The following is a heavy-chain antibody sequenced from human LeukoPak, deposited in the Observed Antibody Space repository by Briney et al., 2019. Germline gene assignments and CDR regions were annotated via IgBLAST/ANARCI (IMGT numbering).Heavy chain of an antibody. D-gene: IGHD2-2*02. CDR1: GFTFSSYG. V-gene: IGHV3-30*02. CDR2: IRYDGSNK. Sequence: PGGSLRLSCAASGFTFSSYGMHWVRQAPGKGLEWVAFIRYDGSNKYYADSVKGRFTISRDNAKNSLYLQMNSLRAEDTAVYYCAKDPTELLYDWLDPWGQGTLVTVSS. J-gene: IGHJ5*02. CDR3: AKDPTELLYDWLDP.